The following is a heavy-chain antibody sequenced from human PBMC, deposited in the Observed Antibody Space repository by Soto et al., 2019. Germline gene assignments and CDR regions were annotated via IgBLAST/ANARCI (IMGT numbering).Heavy chain of an antibody. V-gene: IGHV3-23*01. D-gene: IGHD6-19*01. Sequence: GGSLTPSCAPLCFPFHSYPMGCVIWGSGKGLGWVSAISGSGGSTYYADSVKGRFTISRDNSKNTLYLQMNSLRAEDTAVYYCAKDRIAVAGDYYYYGMDVWGQGT. J-gene: IGHJ6*02. CDR2: ISGSGGST. CDR1: CFPFHSYP. CDR3: AKDRIAVAGDYYYYGMDV.